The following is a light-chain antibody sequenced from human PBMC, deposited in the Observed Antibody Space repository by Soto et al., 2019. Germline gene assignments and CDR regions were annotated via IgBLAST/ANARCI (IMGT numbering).Light chain of an antibody. V-gene: IGKV3-20*01. J-gene: IGKJ1*01. CDR3: HQYNHWLTWT. Sequence: EIVLTQSPGTLSLSPGERATLSCRASQSVSSSYLAWYQLKPGQAPRLLIYGASSRATGIPDRFSGSGSGTDFTLTISRLDPEDFAVYFCHQYNHWLTWTFGQGTKVDIK. CDR2: GAS. CDR1: QSVSSSY.